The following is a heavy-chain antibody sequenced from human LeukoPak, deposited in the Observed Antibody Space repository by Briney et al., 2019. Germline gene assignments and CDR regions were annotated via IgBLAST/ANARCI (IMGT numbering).Heavy chain of an antibody. CDR2: IYYSGST. J-gene: IGHJ4*02. CDR3: ARDGRERSSWYETFGDFDY. Sequence: TSETLSLTCTVSGGSISSSSYYWGWIRQPPGKGLEWIGSIYYSGSTYYNPSLKSRVTISVDTSKNQFSLKLSSVTAADTAVYYCARDGRERSSWYETFGDFDYWGQGTLVTVSS. CDR1: GGSISSSSYY. D-gene: IGHD6-13*01. V-gene: IGHV4-39*07.